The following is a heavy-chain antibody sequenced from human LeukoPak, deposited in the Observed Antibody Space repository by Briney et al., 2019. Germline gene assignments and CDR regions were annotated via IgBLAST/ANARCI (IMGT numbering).Heavy chain of an antibody. CDR1: GFTFSSYA. Sequence: GGSLRLSCAASGFTFSSYAMSWVRQAPGKGLEWVSAISGSGGSTYYADSVKGRFTISRDNSKNTLYLQMNSLRAEDTAVYYCAKGDSSGWTYYYYGMDGWGQGTTVTVSS. V-gene: IGHV3-23*01. D-gene: IGHD6-19*01. CDR2: ISGSGGST. J-gene: IGHJ6*02. CDR3: AKGDSSGWTYYYYGMDG.